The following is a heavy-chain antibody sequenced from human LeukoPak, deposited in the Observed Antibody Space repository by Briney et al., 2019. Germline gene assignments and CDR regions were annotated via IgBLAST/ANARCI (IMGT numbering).Heavy chain of an antibody. CDR2: IYYSGST. V-gene: IGHV4-39*02. CDR1: GGSISSSNYY. Sequence: SETLSLTCTVSGGSISSSNYYWGWIRQPPGKGLEWIGSIYYSGSTYYNPSLKSRVTISVDTSKNQFSLKLSSVTAADTAVYYCARDGNGAYCGGDCYTFDYWGQGTLVTVSS. CDR3: ARDGNGAYCGGDCYTFDY. J-gene: IGHJ4*02. D-gene: IGHD2-21*02.